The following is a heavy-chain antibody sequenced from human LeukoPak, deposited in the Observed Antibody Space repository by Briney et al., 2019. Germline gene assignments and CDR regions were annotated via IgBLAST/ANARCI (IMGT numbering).Heavy chain of an antibody. CDR2: IYYSGST. V-gene: IGHV4-39*07. J-gene: IGHJ6*02. CDR1: GGSISSSSYY. D-gene: IGHD6-19*01. CDR3: ARDQRRGGWYYYGMDV. Sequence: SETLSPTCTVSGGSISSSSYYWGWIRQPPGKGLEWIGSIYYSGSTYYNPSLKSRVTISVDTSKNQFSLKLSSVTAADTTVYYCARDQRRGGWYYYGMDVWGQGTTVTVSS.